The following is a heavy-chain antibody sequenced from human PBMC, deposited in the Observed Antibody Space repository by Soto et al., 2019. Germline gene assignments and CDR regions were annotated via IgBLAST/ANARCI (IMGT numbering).Heavy chain of an antibody. V-gene: IGHV3-30-3*01. Sequence: PVGSLRLSCAASGFTFNMYALHWVRQAPGKGLEWVAVISFDGTKKYYSDSVKGRFTISRDNLKNTLYLQMNNLRVEDAALYFCAREDDYGYRYINYGLDVWGQGTTVTVSS. CDR1: GFTFNMYA. J-gene: IGHJ6*02. CDR2: ISFDGTKK. D-gene: IGHD4-17*01. CDR3: AREDDYGYRYINYGLDV.